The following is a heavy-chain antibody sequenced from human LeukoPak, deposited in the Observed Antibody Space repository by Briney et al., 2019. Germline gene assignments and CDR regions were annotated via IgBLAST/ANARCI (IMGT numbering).Heavy chain of an antibody. V-gene: IGHV1-69*13. CDR1: GGTFSSYA. Sequence: SVKVSCKASGGTFSSYAISWVRQAPGQGLEWMGGIIPIFGTANYAQKFQGRVTITADESTSTAYKELSSLRSEDTAVYYCAFESGYEKAGAFDTWGQGTMVTVSS. D-gene: IGHD5-12*01. CDR3: AFESGYEKAGAFDT. CDR2: IIPIFGTA. J-gene: IGHJ3*02.